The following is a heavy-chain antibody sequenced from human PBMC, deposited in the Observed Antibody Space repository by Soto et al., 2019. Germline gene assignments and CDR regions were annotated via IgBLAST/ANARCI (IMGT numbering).Heavy chain of an antibody. D-gene: IGHD3-9*01. Sequence: GGSLRLSCAASGFTFSSYWMHWVRQAPGKGLVWVSRINSDGSSTSYAGSVKGRFTISRDNAKNTLCLQMNSLRAEDTAVYYCVLSTLTISTFDYWGQGTLVTVSS. V-gene: IGHV3-74*01. CDR3: VLSTLTISTFDY. J-gene: IGHJ4*02. CDR1: GFTFSSYW. CDR2: INSDGSST.